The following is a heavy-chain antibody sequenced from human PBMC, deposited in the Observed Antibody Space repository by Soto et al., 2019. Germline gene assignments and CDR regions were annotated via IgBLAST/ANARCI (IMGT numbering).Heavy chain of an antibody. Sequence: QVLLVQSGAELKKPGASVKVACKASGYTFTNYGISWVRQAPGQGLEWLGWISTYNGDRDFAQKVQGRVTMTTDTSTTTAYMELRSLRSDDTAVYYCARSRAGGTWEQYPSFYFDYWGQGALVTVSS. D-gene: IGHD1-26*01. V-gene: IGHV1-18*01. CDR2: ISTYNGDR. CDR3: ARSRAGGTWEQYPSFYFDY. CDR1: GYTFTNYG. J-gene: IGHJ4*02.